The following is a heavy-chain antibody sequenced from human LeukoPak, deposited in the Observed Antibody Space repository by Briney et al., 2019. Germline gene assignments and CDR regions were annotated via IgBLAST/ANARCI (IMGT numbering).Heavy chain of an antibody. CDR2: IYYSGNT. J-gene: IGHJ3*02. Sequence: SETLSLTCTVSGGSISSYYWNWIRQPPGKGLEWIAYIYYSGNTNYNPSLKSRVTISVDTSKNQFSLKLNSVTAADTAVYYCARALGAFDIWGQGTMVTVSS. V-gene: IGHV4-59*12. CDR3: ARALGAFDI. CDR1: GGSISSYY.